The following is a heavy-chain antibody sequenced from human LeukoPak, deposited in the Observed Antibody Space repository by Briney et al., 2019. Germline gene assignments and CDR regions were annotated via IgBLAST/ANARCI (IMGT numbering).Heavy chain of an antibody. CDR3: ASNSNWAGGY. CDR2: VTYNGATM. D-gene: IGHD1-1*01. Sequence: GGSLRLSCAASGFTFSSYSMNWVRQAPGKGLEWISYVTYNGATMYYADSVKGRFTVSRDNGKNSLYLQMNSLRAEDTAVYYCASNSNWAGGYWGQGTLVTVSS. V-gene: IGHV3-48*04. CDR1: GFTFSSYS. J-gene: IGHJ4*02.